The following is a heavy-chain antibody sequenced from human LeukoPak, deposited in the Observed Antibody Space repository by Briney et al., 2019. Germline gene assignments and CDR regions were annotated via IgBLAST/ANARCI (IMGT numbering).Heavy chain of an antibody. Sequence: GALRSSFAASGSAFRSHSMGWVRPAPGKGVQWGGAIIGSGDRAYSADSMKGRFTISRDNGKKSLYLQMTSLRAEDTAVYFCAREAFLLTAYRYNPIDIWGQGTMVTVSS. D-gene: IGHD2-21*02. CDR2: IIGSGDRA. J-gene: IGHJ3*02. V-gene: IGHV3-23*01. CDR3: AREAFLLTAYRYNPIDI. CDR1: GSAFRSHS.